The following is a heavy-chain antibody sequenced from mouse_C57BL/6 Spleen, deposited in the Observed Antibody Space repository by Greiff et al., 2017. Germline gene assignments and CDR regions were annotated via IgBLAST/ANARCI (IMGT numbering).Heavy chain of an antibody. D-gene: IGHD2-5*01. J-gene: IGHJ3*01. Sequence: QVQLQQPGAELVKPGASVKMSCKASGYTFTSYWITWVKQRPEQGLEWIGDIYPGSGSTNYNEKFKSKATLTVDTSSSTAYMQLSSLTSEDSAVYYCARRASYYSNYVWFAYWGQGTLVTVSA. V-gene: IGHV1-55*01. CDR2: IYPGSGST. CDR3: ARRASYYSNYVWFAY. CDR1: GYTFTSYW.